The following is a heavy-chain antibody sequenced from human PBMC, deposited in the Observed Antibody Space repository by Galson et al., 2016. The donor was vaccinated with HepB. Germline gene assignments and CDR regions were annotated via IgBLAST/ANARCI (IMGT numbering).Heavy chain of an antibody. V-gene: IGHV3-30-3*01. J-gene: IGHJ4*02. CDR1: GFTFSSYA. CDR2: ISYDGSNK. CDR3: ARDIGYFYFDY. Sequence: SLRLSCAASGFTFSSYAMHWVRQAPGKGLEWVVVISYDGSNKYYADSVKGRFIISRDNSKNTLYLQMNSLRAEDTAVYYCARDIGYFYFDYWGQGTLVTVSS. D-gene: IGHD3-22*01.